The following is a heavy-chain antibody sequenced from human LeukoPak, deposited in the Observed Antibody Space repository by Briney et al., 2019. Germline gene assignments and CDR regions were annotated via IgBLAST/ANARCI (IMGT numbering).Heavy chain of an antibody. J-gene: IGHJ4*02. CDR2: ISGTGGTT. CDR1: GFTFSNYS. V-gene: IGHV3-23*01. CDR3: AKQAYDSPRTDFDY. D-gene: IGHD3-22*01. Sequence: GGSLRLSCAASGFTFSNYSMSWVRQAPGKGLEWVSTISGTGGTTYYANSVKGRFTISRDNSKNTLFLQFNSLRADDTAVYYCAKQAYDSPRTDFDYWGQGTLVTVSS.